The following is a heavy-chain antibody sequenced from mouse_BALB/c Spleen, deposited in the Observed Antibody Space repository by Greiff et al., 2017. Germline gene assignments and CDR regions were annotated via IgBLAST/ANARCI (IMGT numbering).Heavy chain of an antibody. Sequence: QVQLKQSGPGLVQPSQSLSITCTVSGFSLTSYGVHWVRQSPGKGLEWLGVIWSGGSTDYNAAFISRLSISKDNSKSQVFFKMNSLQANDTAIYYCARKRDYYGHWYCDVWGAGTTVTVSS. J-gene: IGHJ1*01. CDR1: GFSLTSYG. V-gene: IGHV2-2*02. D-gene: IGHD1-2*01. CDR3: ARKRDYYGHWYCDV. CDR2: IWSGGST.